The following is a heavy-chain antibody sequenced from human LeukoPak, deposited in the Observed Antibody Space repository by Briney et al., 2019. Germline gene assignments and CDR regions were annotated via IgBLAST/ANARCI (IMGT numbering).Heavy chain of an antibody. Sequence: GGSLRLSCAASGFTFSNYWMHWVRQAPGKGLVWVSRIDNDGSGTVYADSVKGRFTVFRDNAKNMLFLQMNSLRAEDTAVYYCAGDRPHNWFDPWGQGTLVTVSS. J-gene: IGHJ5*02. CDR1: GFTFSNYW. CDR3: AGDRPHNWFDP. V-gene: IGHV3-74*01. CDR2: IDNDGSGT.